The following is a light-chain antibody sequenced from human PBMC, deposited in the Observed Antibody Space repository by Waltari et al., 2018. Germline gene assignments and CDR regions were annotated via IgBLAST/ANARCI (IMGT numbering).Light chain of an antibody. V-gene: IGKV1-9*01. CDR3: QHHNSYPWT. CDR1: QGLSHS. CDR2: TAS. Sequence: QLPPSHSSLSASVGNRVTITCRASQGLSHSFAWYQQKPGKAPKLLIYTASTLQSGVTSRFSGSGSGTEFSLTISSLQPDDFATYYCQHHNSYPWTFGQGTKLEIK. J-gene: IGKJ1*01.